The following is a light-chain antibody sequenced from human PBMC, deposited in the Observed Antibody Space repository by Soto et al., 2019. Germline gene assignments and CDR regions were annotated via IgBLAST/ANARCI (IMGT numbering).Light chain of an antibody. CDR3: QQYENRPT. Sequence: DIHMAQSPSSLSASVGDRVTITCQASQNINNYLNWYQQKPGRAPKLLIYDASNLEAGVPSRFRGSGSGTDFTFTISRLQPEDIATYYCQQYENRPTFGQGTRLEIK. CDR2: DAS. J-gene: IGKJ5*01. V-gene: IGKV1-33*01. CDR1: QNINNY.